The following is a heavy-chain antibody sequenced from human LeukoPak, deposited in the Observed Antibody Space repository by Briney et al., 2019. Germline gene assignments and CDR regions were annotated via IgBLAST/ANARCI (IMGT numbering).Heavy chain of an antibody. CDR2: IIPILGIA. Sequence: GASVKVSCKASGGTFSSYAISWVRQAPGQGLEWMGRIIPILGIANYAQKFQGRVTITADKSTSTAYMELSSLRSEDTAVYYCAGRSGSYLDVDYWGQGTLVTVSS. J-gene: IGHJ4*02. CDR3: AGRSGSYLDVDY. D-gene: IGHD1-26*01. V-gene: IGHV1-69*04. CDR1: GGTFSSYA.